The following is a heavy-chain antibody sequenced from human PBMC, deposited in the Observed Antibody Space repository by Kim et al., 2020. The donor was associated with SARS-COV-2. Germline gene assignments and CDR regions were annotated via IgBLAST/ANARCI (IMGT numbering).Heavy chain of an antibody. CDR1: GGTFSSYA. CDR3: ARESEVYDILTGPPSYYYYGMDV. CDR2: IIPIFGTA. J-gene: IGHJ6*02. V-gene: IGHV1-69*13. D-gene: IGHD3-9*01. Sequence: SVKVSCKASGGTFSSYAISWVRQAPGQGLEWMGGIIPIFGTANYAQKFQGRVTITADESTSTAYMELSSLRSEDTAVYYCARESEVYDILTGPPSYYYYGMDVWGQGTTVTVSS.